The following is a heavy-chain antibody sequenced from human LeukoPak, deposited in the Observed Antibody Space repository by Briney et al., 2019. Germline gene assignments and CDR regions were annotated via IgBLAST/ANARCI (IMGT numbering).Heavy chain of an antibody. CDR2: IYHSGST. Sequence: SETPSLTCAVSGYSISSGYYWGWIRQPPGKGLEWIGSIYHSGSTYYNPSLKSRVTISVDTSKNQFSLKLSSVTAADTAVYYCASRPFYGGNVDWGQGTLVTVSS. CDR3: ASRPFYGGNVD. CDR1: GYSISSGYY. D-gene: IGHD4-23*01. V-gene: IGHV4-38-2*01. J-gene: IGHJ4*02.